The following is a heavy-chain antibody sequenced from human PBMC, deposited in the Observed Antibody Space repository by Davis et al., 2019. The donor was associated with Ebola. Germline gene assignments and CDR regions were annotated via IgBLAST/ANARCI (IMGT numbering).Heavy chain of an antibody. V-gene: IGHV3-23*01. Sequence: PGGSLRLSCAASGFTFSSYAMSWVRQAPGKGLEWVSAISGSGGSTYYADSVKGRFTISRDNSKNTLYLQMNSLRAEDTAVYYCAKFQYSSGWGYYYYYGMDVWGEGTTVTVSS. J-gene: IGHJ6*04. CDR2: ISGSGGST. CDR3: AKFQYSSGWGYYYYYGMDV. D-gene: IGHD6-19*01. CDR1: GFTFSSYA.